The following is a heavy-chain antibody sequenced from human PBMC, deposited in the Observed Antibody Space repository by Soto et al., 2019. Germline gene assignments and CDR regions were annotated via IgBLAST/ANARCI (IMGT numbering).Heavy chain of an antibody. CDR2: MNPNSGNT. CDR1: GYTFTSYD. CDR3: ARGRGRVRPADIPIRFDP. D-gene: IGHD2-21*02. V-gene: IGHV1-8*01. J-gene: IGHJ5*02. Sequence: QVQLVQSGAEVKKPGASVKVSCKASGYTFTSYDINWVRQATGQGLEWMGWMNPNSGNTGYAQKFQGRVTMTRNTSQSTAYVEQSSLRAEDTAVYYGARGRGRVRPADIPIRFDPWGQGTLVTVSS.